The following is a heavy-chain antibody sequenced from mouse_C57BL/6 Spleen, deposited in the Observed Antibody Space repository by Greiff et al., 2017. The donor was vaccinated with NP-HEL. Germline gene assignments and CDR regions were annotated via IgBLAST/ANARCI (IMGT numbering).Heavy chain of an antibody. V-gene: IGHV5-17*01. Sequence: EVKLMESGGGLVKPGGSLKLSCAASGFTFSDYGMHWVRQAPEKGLEWVAYISSGSSTIYYADTVKGRFTISRDNAKNTLFLQMTSLRSEDTAMYYCARPSGGYAMDYWGQGTSVTVSS. J-gene: IGHJ4*01. CDR1: GFTFSDYG. D-gene: IGHD1-1*02. CDR2: ISSGSSTI. CDR3: ARPSGGYAMDY.